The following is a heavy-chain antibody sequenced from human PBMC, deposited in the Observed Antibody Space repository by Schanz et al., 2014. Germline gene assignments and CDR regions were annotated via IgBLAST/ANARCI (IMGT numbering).Heavy chain of an antibody. Sequence: QVQLQESGPGLVKPSETLSLTCSVSGGDIGNYYWSWIRQPPGKGLEWIGYIHQSGGTNYNPSLKGRVTILVDTSKNQFPLRLTSLTAADTAVYYCAKFLYDDPSWGQGTLVTVSS. CDR3: AKFLYDDPS. CDR2: IHQSGGT. J-gene: IGHJ5*02. CDR1: GGDIGNYY. D-gene: IGHD3-3*01. V-gene: IGHV4-59*08.